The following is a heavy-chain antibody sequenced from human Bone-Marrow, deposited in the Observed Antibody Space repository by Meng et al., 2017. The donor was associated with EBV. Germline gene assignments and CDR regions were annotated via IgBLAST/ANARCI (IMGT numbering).Heavy chain of an antibody. CDR1: GASIDSRVW. J-gene: IGHJ4*02. CDR3: ARGLGGHYPTMEY. CDR2: IHHSGTT. Sequence: LQEPGSGLVQPAGTLSVPCAVSGASIDSRVWWTWVRQAPGQRLEWIGEIHHSGTTNCNPSLESRVTISIDKSDNQFSLKLTSVTAADTAVYYCARGLGGHYPTMEYWGQGTLVTVSS. D-gene: IGHD3-22*01. V-gene: IGHV4-4*02.